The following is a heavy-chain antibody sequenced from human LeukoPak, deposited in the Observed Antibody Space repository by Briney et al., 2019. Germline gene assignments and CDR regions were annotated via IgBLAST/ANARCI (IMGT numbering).Heavy chain of an antibody. V-gene: IGHV1-18*01. CDR2: ISAYNGNT. J-gene: IGHJ5*02. D-gene: IGHD4-17*01. CDR1: GYTFTSYG. CDR3: ARDPYGDSRFGDLT. Sequence: ASVKVSCKASGYTFTSYGISWVRQAPGQGLEWMGWISAYNGNTNYAQKLQGRVTMTTDTSTSTAYMELRSLRSDDTAVYYCARDPYGDSRFGDLTWGQGTLVTVSS.